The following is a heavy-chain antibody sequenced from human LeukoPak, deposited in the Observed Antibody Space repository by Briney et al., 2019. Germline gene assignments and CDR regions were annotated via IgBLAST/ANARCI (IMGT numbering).Heavy chain of an antibody. V-gene: IGHV3-30*02. CDR1: GFTFSSYG. J-gene: IGHJ4*02. CDR3: AKDLTRGYIVVVPAAYRYYFDY. D-gene: IGHD2-2*01. CDR2: IRYDGSNK. Sequence: GGSLRLSCAASGFTFSSYGMHWVRQAPGKGLEWVAFIRYDGSNKFYADSVKGRFTISRDNSKNTLYLQMNSLRAEDTAVYYCAKDLTRGYIVVVPAAYRYYFDYWGQGTLVTVSS.